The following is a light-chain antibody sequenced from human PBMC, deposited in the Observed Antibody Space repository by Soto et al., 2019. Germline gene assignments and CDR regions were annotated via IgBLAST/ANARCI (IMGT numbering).Light chain of an antibody. Sequence: DIQMTQSPSSLSASIGDRVTITCRASQSIDNYLNWYQQKPGKAPNLLIYASSTLQSGVPSRFSASGSGTEFTLTISSLQPEDFATYHCEQSYTTPRTFGQGTKVDIK. J-gene: IGKJ1*01. V-gene: IGKV1-39*01. CDR2: ASS. CDR3: EQSYTTPRT. CDR1: QSIDNY.